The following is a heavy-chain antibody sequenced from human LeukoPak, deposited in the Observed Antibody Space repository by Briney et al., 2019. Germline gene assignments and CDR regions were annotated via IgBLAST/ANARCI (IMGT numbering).Heavy chain of an antibody. Sequence: ASVKVSCKASGYTFTSYGISWVRQAPGQGLEWMGWISGYNGNAKYAQKVQGRVTMTTDISTSTAYMELRSLRSDDTAVYYCARDAHRRYYYDSSGYYRGDYWGQGTLVTVSS. CDR3: ARDAHRRYYYDSSGYYRGDY. J-gene: IGHJ4*02. D-gene: IGHD3-22*01. CDR2: ISGYNGNA. V-gene: IGHV1-18*01. CDR1: GYTFTSYG.